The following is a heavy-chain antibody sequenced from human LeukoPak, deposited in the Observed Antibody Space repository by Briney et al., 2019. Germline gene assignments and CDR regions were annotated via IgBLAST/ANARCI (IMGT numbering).Heavy chain of an antibody. D-gene: IGHD6-6*01. CDR3: GKKGSSSALGGWFDP. J-gene: IGHJ5*02. CDR1: GFTFSSYA. V-gene: IGHV3-23*01. CDR2: ISGSGGST. Sequence: GGSLRLSCAASGFTFSSYAMSWVRQAPGKGLEWVSAISGSGGSTYYADSVKGRFTISRDNSKNTLYLQMNSLRAEDTAVYYWGKKGSSSALGGWFDPWGQGTLVTVSS.